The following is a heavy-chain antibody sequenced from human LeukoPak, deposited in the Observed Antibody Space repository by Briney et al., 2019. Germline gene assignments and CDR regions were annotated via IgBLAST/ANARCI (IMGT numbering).Heavy chain of an antibody. D-gene: IGHD3-10*01. Sequence: GGSLRLSCAASGFTFSSYDMHWVRQATGKGLEWVSAIGTAGDTYYPGSVKGRFTISRENAKNSLYLQMNSLRAGDTAVYYCAKEGTDGEFDYWGQGTLVTVSS. CDR1: GFTFSSYD. CDR2: IGTAGDT. CDR3: AKEGTDGEFDY. V-gene: IGHV3-13*01. J-gene: IGHJ4*02.